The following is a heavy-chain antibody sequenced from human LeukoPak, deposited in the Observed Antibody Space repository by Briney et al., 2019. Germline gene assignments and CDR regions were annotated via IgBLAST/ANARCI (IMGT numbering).Heavy chain of an antibody. D-gene: IGHD6-19*01. CDR1: GFNFRTYG. CDR3: AKNLRTSVAAFEY. V-gene: IGHV3-33*06. CDR2: IWYDGRFH. Sequence: GGSLRLSCAASGFNFRTYGMHWVRQAPGKGLEWVAVIWYDGRFHYNEDSVKGRFTVSRDNSENTVYLQMDRLRADDTAVYYCAKNLRTSVAAFEYWGQGTLVTVSS. J-gene: IGHJ4*02.